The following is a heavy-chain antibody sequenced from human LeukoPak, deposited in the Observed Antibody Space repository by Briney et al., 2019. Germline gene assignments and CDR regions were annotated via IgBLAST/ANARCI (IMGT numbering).Heavy chain of an antibody. Sequence: GESLKISCKGSGYSFTSYWIGWVRQMPVKGLEWMGIIYPGDSDTRYSPSFQGQVTISADKSISTAYLQWSSLKASDTAMYYCARPYCSGGSCYDAFDIWGQGTMVTVSS. CDR1: GYSFTSYW. J-gene: IGHJ3*02. CDR3: ARPYCSGGSCYDAFDI. D-gene: IGHD2-15*01. CDR2: IYPGDSDT. V-gene: IGHV5-51*01.